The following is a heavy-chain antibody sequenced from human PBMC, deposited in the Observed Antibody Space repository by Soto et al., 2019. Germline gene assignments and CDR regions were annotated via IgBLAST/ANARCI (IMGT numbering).Heavy chain of an antibody. CDR3: ARAPMVITRSYFDL. V-gene: IGHV4-59*01. D-gene: IGHD2-21*01. CDR1: GGSISNFY. CDR2: IYDSGNT. Sequence: PSETLSLTCTVSGGSISNFYWSWVRQPPGKGLEWIGYIYDSGNTNYNPSLKSRVSISLDTSKKQLSLKLTSVTAADMAVYFCARAPMVITRSYFDLWGQGTPVTVSS. J-gene: IGHJ4*02.